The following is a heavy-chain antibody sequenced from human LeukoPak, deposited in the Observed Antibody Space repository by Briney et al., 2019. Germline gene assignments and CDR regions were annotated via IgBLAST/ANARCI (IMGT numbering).Heavy chain of an antibody. Sequence: PSGTLSLTCSVSGASVSSYYWSWIRQPPGKGLEWIGYISYSGSTNYKSSLKSRATISVDTSKNQFSLRLSSVTAADTAVYYCARSRYASVWYDFDIWGQGTMVTVSS. D-gene: IGHD6-19*01. CDR1: GASVSSYY. CDR2: ISYSGST. CDR3: ARSRYASVWYDFDI. V-gene: IGHV4-59*08. J-gene: IGHJ3*02.